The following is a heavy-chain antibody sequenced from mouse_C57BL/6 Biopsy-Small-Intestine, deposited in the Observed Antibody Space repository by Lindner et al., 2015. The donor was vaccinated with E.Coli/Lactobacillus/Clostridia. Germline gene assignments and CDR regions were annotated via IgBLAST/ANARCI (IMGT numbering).Heavy chain of an antibody. CDR2: FIPIFGSA. V-gene: IGHV1-74*01. CDR3: AGSLGNNYNWSANNGMDV. Sequence: SVKVSSQGFWRRLRQLLLSAGCDRPLDKGLSGVGGFIPIFGSANYAQGFQDRVTITADRSTSTAYMELSSLRPEDTAVYYCAGSLGNNYNWSANNGMDVWGQGTTVTVSS. J-gene: IGHJ1*01. CDR1: RRLRQLL. D-gene: IGHD1-3*01.